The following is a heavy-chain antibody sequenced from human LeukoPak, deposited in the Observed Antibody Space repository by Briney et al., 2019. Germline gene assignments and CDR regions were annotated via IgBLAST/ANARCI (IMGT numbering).Heavy chain of an antibody. V-gene: IGHV3-53*01. J-gene: IGHJ6*02. Sequence: GGSLRLSGSASGFTVSSNYMSWVPQAPGKGLEGWSVTYNGGSTYYADSVKGRFTITRDNSKNTMCIQMNSLRAEETAVYYGARTPFSFVTHYYYGMDVWGQGTTVTVSS. CDR3: ARTPFSFVTHYYYGMDV. CDR2: TYNGGST. CDR1: GFTVSSNY. D-gene: IGHD3-3*01.